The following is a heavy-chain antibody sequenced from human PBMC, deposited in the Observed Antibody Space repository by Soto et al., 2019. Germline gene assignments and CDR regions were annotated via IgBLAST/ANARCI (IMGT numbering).Heavy chain of an antibody. Sequence: PGGSLRLSCAASGFTFSSYGMHWVRQAPGKGLEWVAVIWYDGSNKYYADSVKGRFTISRDNSKNTLCLQMNSLRAEDTAVYYCARLRSSSQPPYYYYGMDVCGQGPTVTVSS. CDR3: ARLRSSSQPPYYYYGMDV. J-gene: IGHJ6*02. CDR2: IWYDGSNK. D-gene: IGHD6-13*01. CDR1: GFTFSSYG. V-gene: IGHV3-33*01.